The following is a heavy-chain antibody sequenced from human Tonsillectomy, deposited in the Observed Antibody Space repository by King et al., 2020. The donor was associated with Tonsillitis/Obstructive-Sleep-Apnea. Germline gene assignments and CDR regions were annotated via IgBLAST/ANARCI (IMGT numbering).Heavy chain of an antibody. J-gene: IGHJ3*01. CDR1: GYSFTNYW. V-gene: IGHV5-10-1*03. Sequence: VQLVQSGAEVKKPGESLRISCKGSGYSFTNYWITWVRQMPGKGLEWMGRIYPSDSYINYSPSFQGHVTISADKSISTAYLQWTSLKDSDTAMYYCARRVGDRSGYYGAVTDSYDVWGQGTMVTVSS. CDR3: ARRVGDRSGYYGAVTDSYDV. D-gene: IGHD3-22*01. CDR2: IYPSDSYI.